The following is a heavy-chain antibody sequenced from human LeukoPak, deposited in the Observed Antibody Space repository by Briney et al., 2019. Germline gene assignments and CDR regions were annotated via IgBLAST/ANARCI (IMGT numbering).Heavy chain of an antibody. CDR3: ARDRRYCSSTSCYTYNGMDV. CDR2: IIPIVGIG. D-gene: IGHD2-2*02. Sequence: ASVKVSCKASGDTFSRYGISWVRQAPGQGLEWMGRIIPIVGIGKYAQKFQGRVTMTRDTSTSTVYMELSSLRSEDTAVYYCARDRRYCSSTSCYTYNGMDVWGEGTTVTVSS. J-gene: IGHJ6*04. V-gene: IGHV1-69*04. CDR1: GDTFSRYG.